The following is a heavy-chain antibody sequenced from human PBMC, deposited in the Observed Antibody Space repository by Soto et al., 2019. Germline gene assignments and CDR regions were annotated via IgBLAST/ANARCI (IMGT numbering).Heavy chain of an antibody. CDR3: ASPSSNPTWYFDY. V-gene: IGHV4-39*01. Sequence: KPSETLSLTCTVSGGSISSSSYYWGWIRQPPGKGLEWIGSIYYSGSTYYNPSLKSRVTISVDTSKNQFSLKLSSVTAADTAVYYCASPSSNPTWYFDYWGQGTLVTV. J-gene: IGHJ4*02. CDR1: GGSISSSSYY. CDR2: IYYSGST. D-gene: IGHD6-13*01.